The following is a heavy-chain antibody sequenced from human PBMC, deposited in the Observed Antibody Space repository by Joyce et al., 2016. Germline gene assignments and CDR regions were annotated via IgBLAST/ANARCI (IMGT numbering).Heavy chain of an antibody. CDR2: ISSASNYI. V-gene: IGHV3-21*01. J-gene: IGHJ4*02. CDR1: GFNFRSHN. D-gene: IGHD6-19*01. Sequence: EVQLAESGGGLVKPGGSLRLSCVGSGFNFRSHNMNWVRQAPGKGLEWVSAISSASNYIYYADSVKGRFTISIDNAKNSLYLHMSSLRVEDTSVYYCARDEGALAGPVDYWGQGTLVTVSS. CDR3: ARDEGALAGPVDY.